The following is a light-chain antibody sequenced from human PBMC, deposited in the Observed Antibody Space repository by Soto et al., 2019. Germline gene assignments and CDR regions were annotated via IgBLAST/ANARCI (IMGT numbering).Light chain of an antibody. V-gene: IGLV1-40*01. Sequence: QSVLTQPPSVSGAPGQRVTISCTGSSSNIGAGYDVYWYQQLPGTAPKLLIYGNNNRPSGVPDRFSGSKSGTSASLAITGLQAEDDADYYCQSYDSSLRMVFGGGTKLTVL. CDR3: QSYDSSLRMV. CDR1: SSNIGAGYD. CDR2: GNN. J-gene: IGLJ2*01.